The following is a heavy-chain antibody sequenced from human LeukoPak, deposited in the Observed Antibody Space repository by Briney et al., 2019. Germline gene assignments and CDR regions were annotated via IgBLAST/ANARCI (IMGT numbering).Heavy chain of an antibody. D-gene: IGHD1-7*01. Sequence: VASVKVSCKVSGYTLTELSMHWVRQAPGKGLEWMGGFDPEDGETIYAQKFQGRVTMTADASTDTAYMELSSLRSEDTAVYYCAKELTGTTAGYFDYWGQGTLVTVSS. CDR2: FDPEDGET. CDR1: GYTLTELS. V-gene: IGHV1-24*01. CDR3: AKELTGTTAGYFDY. J-gene: IGHJ4*02.